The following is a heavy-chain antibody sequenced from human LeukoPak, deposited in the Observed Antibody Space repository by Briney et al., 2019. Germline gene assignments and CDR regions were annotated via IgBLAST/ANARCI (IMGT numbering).Heavy chain of an antibody. V-gene: IGHV4-4*07. J-gene: IGHJ6*03. CDR3: ARLFLSDPFSSGDYYNMDV. CDR2: IYTSGSN. D-gene: IGHD2-15*01. Sequence: SETLSLTCTVSGGSISSYYWSWIRQPAGKGLEWIGRIYTSGSNNYNPSLKSRVTMSVDTPKNQFSLELSSVTAADTAVYYCARLFLSDPFSSGDYYNMDVWGKGTTVTVSS. CDR1: GGSISSYY.